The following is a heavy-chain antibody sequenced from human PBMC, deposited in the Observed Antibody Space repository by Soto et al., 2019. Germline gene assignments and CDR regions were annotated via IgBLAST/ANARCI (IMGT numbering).Heavy chain of an antibody. D-gene: IGHD2-2*02. CDR1: GGSISSGDYY. V-gene: IGHV4-30-4*01. CDR3: ARVVRYCSSTSCYTWNWFDP. Sequence: PSETLSLTCTVSGGSISSGDYYWSWIRQPPGKGLEWIGYIYYSGSTYYNPSLKSRVTISVDTSKNQFSLKLSSVTAADTAVYYCARVVRYCSSTSCYTWNWFDPWGQGTLVTVYS. J-gene: IGHJ5*02. CDR2: IYYSGST.